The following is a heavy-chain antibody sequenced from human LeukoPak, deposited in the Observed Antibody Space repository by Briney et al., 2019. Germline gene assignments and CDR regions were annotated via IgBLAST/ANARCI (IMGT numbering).Heavy chain of an antibody. D-gene: IGHD6-13*01. CDR1: GFTFSSYG. CDR2: ISYDGSNK. Sequence: GGSLRLSCAASGFTFSSYGMHWVRQAPGKGLEWVAVISYDGSNKYYADSVKGRFTISRDNSKNTLYLQMNSLRAEDTAVYYCARGGSSWYPVHYGMDVWGQGTTVTVSS. J-gene: IGHJ6*02. CDR3: ARGGSSWYPVHYGMDV. V-gene: IGHV3-30*03.